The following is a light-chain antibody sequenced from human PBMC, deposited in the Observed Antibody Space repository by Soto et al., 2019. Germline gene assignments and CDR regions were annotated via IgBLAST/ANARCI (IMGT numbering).Light chain of an antibody. CDR1: SSDVGSYDY. CDR3: SSYTSSSTYV. Sequence: QSVLIQPPSVSGPPGQSVTISCTGTSSDVGSYDYVSWYQQHPGTVPKPMIYNVNTQPSGVPDRFSGSKSGNTASMTISGLQAEDEADYYCSSYTSSSTYVFGTGTKVTVL. V-gene: IGLV2-18*02. CDR2: NVN. J-gene: IGLJ1*01.